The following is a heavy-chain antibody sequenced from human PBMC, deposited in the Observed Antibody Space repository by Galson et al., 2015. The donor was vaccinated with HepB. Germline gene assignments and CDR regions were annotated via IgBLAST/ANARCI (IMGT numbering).Heavy chain of an antibody. CDR1: GFTIYW. J-gene: IGHJ3*02. D-gene: IGHD7-27*01. V-gene: IGHV3-74*01. CDR3: AREGRRTGEVTKAFDM. Sequence: SLRLSCAASGFTIYWMHWVRQAPGRGLVWVSRINSDGSSTSYADSVKGRFTISRDNAKNTLYLQMNSLRDEDTAVYYCAREGRRTGEVTKAFDMWVQGTMVTVSS. CDR2: INSDGSST.